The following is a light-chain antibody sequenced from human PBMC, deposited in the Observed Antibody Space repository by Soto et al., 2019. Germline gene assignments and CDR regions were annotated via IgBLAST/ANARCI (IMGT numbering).Light chain of an antibody. CDR2: GAS. J-gene: IGKJ1*01. CDR1: QSISSRY. CDR3: QQYGSSPSWT. Sequence: DIVLTQSPGTLSLSPGERATVSCRASQSISSRYLAWYQQKPGQAPRLLIYGASSRATVIPDRFSGSGSGTDFTLTISRLEPEDFAVYYCQQYGSSPSWTFGQGTNVDIK. V-gene: IGKV3-20*01.